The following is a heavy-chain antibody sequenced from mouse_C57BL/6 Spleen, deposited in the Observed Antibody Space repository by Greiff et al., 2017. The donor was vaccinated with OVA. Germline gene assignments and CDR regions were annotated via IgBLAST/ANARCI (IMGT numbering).Heavy chain of an antibody. Sequence: EVHLVESGGGLVKPGGSLKLSCAASGFTFSDYGMHWVRQAPEKGLEWVAYISSGSSPIYYADTVKGRFTISRDNAKTTLFLQMTSLRSEDTAMYYCARDYGNYYAMDYWGQGTSVTVSS. J-gene: IGHJ4*01. CDR1: GFTFSDYG. D-gene: IGHD2-1*01. V-gene: IGHV5-17*01. CDR2: ISSGSSPI. CDR3: ARDYGNYYAMDY.